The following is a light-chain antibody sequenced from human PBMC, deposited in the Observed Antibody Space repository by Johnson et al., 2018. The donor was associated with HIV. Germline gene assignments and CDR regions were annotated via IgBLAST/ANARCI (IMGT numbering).Light chain of an antibody. Sequence: QSVLTQPPSVSAAPGQKVTISCSGSSSNIGNNYVSWYKQFPGTAPKLLMYENNKRPSGIPDRFSGSKSGTSATLGITGLQTGDEADYYCGTWVGSLSACVFGTGTKVTVL. J-gene: IGLJ1*01. V-gene: IGLV1-51*02. CDR2: ENN. CDR3: GTWVGSLSACV. CDR1: SSNIGNNY.